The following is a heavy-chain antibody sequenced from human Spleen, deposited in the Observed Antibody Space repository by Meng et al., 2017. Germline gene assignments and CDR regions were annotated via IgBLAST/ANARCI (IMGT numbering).Heavy chain of an antibody. V-gene: IGHV3-48*03. CDR1: GFMFRNFE. CDR2: ISASGGSI. CDR3: TRDGYPYGMDV. D-gene: IGHD6-13*01. Sequence: GESLKISCAASGFMFRNFEMNWVRQAPGKGLEWVSYISASGGSIYYADSVRGRFTISRDNAQDSLYLRMNRLRADDTAIYFCTRDGYPYGMDVWGQGTTVTVSS. J-gene: IGHJ6*02.